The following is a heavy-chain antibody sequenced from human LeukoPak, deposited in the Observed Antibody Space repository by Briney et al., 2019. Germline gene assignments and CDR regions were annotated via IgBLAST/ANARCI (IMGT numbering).Heavy chain of an antibody. J-gene: IGHJ4*02. V-gene: IGHV5-51*01. CDR1: GYTFSSYW. D-gene: IGHD3-3*01. Sequence: GESLKISCKGSGYTFSSYWIGWVRQMPGKGLEWMGIIYPGDSDTRYSPSLQGQVTISVDTSIGTAYLQWSSLKASDTAIYYCARQNDFRLDYWGQGTLVIVSS. CDR3: ARQNDFRLDY. CDR2: IYPGDSDT.